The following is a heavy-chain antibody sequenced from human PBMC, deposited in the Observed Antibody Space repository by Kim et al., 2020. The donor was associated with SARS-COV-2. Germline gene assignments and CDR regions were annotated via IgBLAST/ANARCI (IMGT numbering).Heavy chain of an antibody. CDR3: AREIPGGACFFDY. V-gene: IGHV3-7*03. CDR1: GFTFSTYW. J-gene: IGHJ4*02. CDR2: LKYDGSIE. D-gene: IGHD2-15*01. Sequence: GGSLRLSCAASGFTFSTYWMSWVRQAPGKGLEKVANLKYDGSIEYYLDSVTGRFTISRDNASSSLYLQMNSLKGDDTAVYYCAREIPGGACFFDYWGQRILVTVSS.